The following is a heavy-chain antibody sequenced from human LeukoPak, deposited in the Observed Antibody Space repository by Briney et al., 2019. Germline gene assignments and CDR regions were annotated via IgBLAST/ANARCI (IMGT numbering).Heavy chain of an antibody. J-gene: IGHJ4*02. D-gene: IGHD3-3*01. CDR2: ISAYNGNT. V-gene: IGHV1-18*01. CDR3: ARLNDFWSGYEGQGGLDY. CDR1: GYTFTSYG. Sequence: ASVKVSCKASGYTFTSYGISWVRQAPGQGLEWMGWISAYNGNTNYAQKLQGRVTMTTDTSTSTAYMELRSLRSDDTAVYYCARLNDFWSGYEGQGGLDYWGKGTLVTVSS.